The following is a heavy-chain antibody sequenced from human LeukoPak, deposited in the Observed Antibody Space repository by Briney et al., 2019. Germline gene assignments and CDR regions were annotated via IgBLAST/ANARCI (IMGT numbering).Heavy chain of an antibody. CDR3: ARDRRDGYCLGH. Sequence: PGGSLRLSCTGSGFTVSSSYMSWVRQTPGKGLEWVSGIYSGGTTYYADSVKGRVTISRDSSKNTLYLQMNSLRAEDTAVYHCARDRRDGYCLGHWGQGTLVTVSS. D-gene: IGHD5-24*01. V-gene: IGHV3-66*01. CDR1: GFTVSSSY. CDR2: IYSGGTT. J-gene: IGHJ4*02.